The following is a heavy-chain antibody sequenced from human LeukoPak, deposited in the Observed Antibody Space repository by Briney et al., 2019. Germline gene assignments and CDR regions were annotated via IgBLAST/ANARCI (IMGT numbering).Heavy chain of an antibody. V-gene: IGHV1-69*04. D-gene: IGHD1-26*01. J-gene: IGHJ4*02. CDR3: ASSIVGTTVPFDS. CDR2: IIPILDIP. CDR1: GGTFSSYA. Sequence: SVKISCKASGGTFSSYAISWVRQAPGQGLEWMGRIIPILDIPNYAQKFQGRVTITADKSASTAYMELSSLRSGDTAVFYCASSIVGTTVPFDSWGQGTLVTVSS.